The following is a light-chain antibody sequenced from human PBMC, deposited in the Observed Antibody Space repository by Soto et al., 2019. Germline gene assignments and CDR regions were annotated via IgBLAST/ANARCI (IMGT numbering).Light chain of an antibody. CDR1: QSISIW. J-gene: IGKJ1*01. CDR3: QQYNNYPWT. CDR2: KAS. V-gene: IGKV1-5*03. Sequence: DIQMTQSPSTLSASVGDRVTITCRASQSISIWLAWYQQKPGKAPNLLISKASSLESGVPSRFIGSGSGTESTLTISSLQPDEFATYYCQQYNNYPWTFGQGTKVEIK.